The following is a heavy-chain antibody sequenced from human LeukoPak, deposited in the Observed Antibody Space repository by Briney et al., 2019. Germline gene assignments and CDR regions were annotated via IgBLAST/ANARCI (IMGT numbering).Heavy chain of an antibody. CDR2: VHHTGAT. Sequence: SETLSLTCAVYGGSFSGYYWSWIRQPPGKGLEWIGEVHHTGATNYSPSLKRRVTISGDASKNQFSLKLNSVTAADTAVYYCARHGWGAKYIHEHFDYWGRGTLVTVSS. D-gene: IGHD3-16*01. V-gene: IGHV4-34*01. J-gene: IGHJ4*02. CDR3: ARHGWGAKYIHEHFDY. CDR1: GGSFSGYY.